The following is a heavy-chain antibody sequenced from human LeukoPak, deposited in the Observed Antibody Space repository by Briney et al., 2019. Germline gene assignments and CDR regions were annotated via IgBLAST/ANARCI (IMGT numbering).Heavy chain of an antibody. D-gene: IGHD3-10*01. CDR1: GFTFSSYG. Sequence: PGGSLRLSCAASGFTFSSYGMHWVRQAPGKGLEWVAVIYYDGSIKYYADSVKGRFTISRDNSKNTLYLQMNSLRAEDTAVYYCEKDRDRFENLDYWGQGTLVTVSS. CDR3: EKDRDRFENLDY. J-gene: IGHJ4*02. CDR2: IYYDGSIK. V-gene: IGHV3-33*06.